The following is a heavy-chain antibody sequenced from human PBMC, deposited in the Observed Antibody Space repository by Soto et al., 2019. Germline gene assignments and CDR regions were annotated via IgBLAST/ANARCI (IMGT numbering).Heavy chain of an antibody. CDR3: ARSGLRFLEWLLLVQVGTWFDP. D-gene: IGHD3-3*01. V-gene: IGHV3-30-3*01. CDR1: GFTFSSYA. Sequence: PGGSLRLSCAASGFTFSSYAIHWVRQAPGKGLEWVAVISYDGSNKYYADSVKGRFTISRDNSKNTLYLQMISLRAEDTAVYYCARSGLRFLEWLLLVQVGTWFDPWGQGT. J-gene: IGHJ5*02. CDR2: ISYDGSNK.